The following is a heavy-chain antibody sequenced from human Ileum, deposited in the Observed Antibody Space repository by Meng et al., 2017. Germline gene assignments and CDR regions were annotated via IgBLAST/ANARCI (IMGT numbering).Heavy chain of an antibody. D-gene: IGHD3-10*01. V-gene: IGHV3-74*01. J-gene: IGHJ5*02. CDR3: VRRGGGEMGVGRWFDQ. CDR1: GFNLRNNW. Sequence: GESLKISCAASGFNLRNNWMHWVRQAPGKGLVWVSRISNDGSRIDYADSVKGRFTISRDNANNTLFLQMNSLRAEDTAVYYCVRRGGGEMGVGRWFDQWGQGTLVTVSS. CDR2: ISNDGSRI.